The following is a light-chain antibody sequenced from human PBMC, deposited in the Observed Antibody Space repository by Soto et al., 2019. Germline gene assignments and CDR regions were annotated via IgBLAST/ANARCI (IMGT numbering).Light chain of an antibody. V-gene: IGLV2-11*01. Sequence: QSVLTQPRSVSASPGQSVTISCTGTRDNYVSWYQQHPGKAPKFIIFDINKRASGVPDRFSGSKSGNTASLTISGLQAEDEADYYCCPYAGSSTTVVFGGGTKLTVL. CDR2: DIN. CDR3: CPYAGSSTTVV. J-gene: IGLJ2*01. CDR1: RDNY.